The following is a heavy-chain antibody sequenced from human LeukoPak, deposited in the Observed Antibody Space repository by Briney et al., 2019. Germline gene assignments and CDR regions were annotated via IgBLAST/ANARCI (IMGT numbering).Heavy chain of an antibody. J-gene: IGHJ4*02. CDR2: IYYTGST. Sequence: SETLSLTCSVSGASISGGTYYWGWIRQPPGKGLEWIGSIYYTGSTYENSSLKRLFTISVHPSKNQFCLKLSSVTGAETAVYYCARRGGSGRAFDYCGQGTLVTVSS. V-gene: IGHV4-39*01. CDR3: ARRGGSGRAFDY. D-gene: IGHD1-26*01. CDR1: GASISGGTYY.